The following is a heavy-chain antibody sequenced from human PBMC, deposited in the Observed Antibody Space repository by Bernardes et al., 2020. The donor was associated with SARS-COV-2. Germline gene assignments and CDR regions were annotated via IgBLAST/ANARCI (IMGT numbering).Heavy chain of an antibody. J-gene: IGHJ6*02. CDR3: ARAFEWFGENYGMDV. D-gene: IGHD3-10*01. V-gene: IGHV1-2*04. CDR1: GYTFTGYY. CDR2: INPNSGGT. Sequence: ASVKVSCKASGYTFTGYYMHWVRQAPGQGLEWMGWINPNSGGTNYAQKFQGWVTMTRDTSISTAYMELSRLRSDDTAVYYCARAFEWFGENYGMDVWGQGTTVTVSS.